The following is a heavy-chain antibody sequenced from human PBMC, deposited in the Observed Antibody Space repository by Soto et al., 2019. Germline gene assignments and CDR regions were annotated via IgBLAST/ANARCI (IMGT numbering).Heavy chain of an antibody. CDR1: VATFSTYA. V-gene: IGHV1-2*04. D-gene: IGHD3-10*01. Sequence: PSVKVSSQPSVATFSTYAISWVRQAPGQGPEWMGWIIPNSGGTNYAQKFQGWVTMTRDTSISTAYMELSRLRSDDTAVYYCARVGSPYYYGSGNGAAFDIWGQGTMVTVSS. CDR3: ARVGSPYYYGSGNGAAFDI. J-gene: IGHJ3*02. CDR2: IIPNSGGT.